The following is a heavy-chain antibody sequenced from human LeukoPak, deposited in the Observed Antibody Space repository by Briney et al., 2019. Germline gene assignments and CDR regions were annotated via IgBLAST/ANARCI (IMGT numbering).Heavy chain of an antibody. D-gene: IGHD1-1*01. CDR1: GYTFIDFY. CDR3: ARDGNFDY. CDR2: ISPSSGET. Sequence: ASVKVSCKASGYTFIDFYMHWVRQAPGQGLEWMGWISPSSGETSYAQKFQGRVTMTRDTSIRTAYMEVHSLRPDDTAVFYCARDGNFDYWGQGTLVTVSS. J-gene: IGHJ4*02. V-gene: IGHV1-2*02.